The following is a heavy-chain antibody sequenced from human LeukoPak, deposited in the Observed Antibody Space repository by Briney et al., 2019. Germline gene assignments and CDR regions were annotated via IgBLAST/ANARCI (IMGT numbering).Heavy chain of an antibody. CDR3: ARHRAPAGRTYYFYYGMDV. J-gene: IGHJ6*02. Sequence: SETLSLTCAVYGGSFSGYYWSWIRQPPGKGLEWIGEINHSGSTNYNPSLKSRVTISVDTSKNQFSLKLSSVTAADTAVYYCARHRAPAGRTYYFYYGMDVWGQGTTVTVSS. V-gene: IGHV4-34*01. D-gene: IGHD2-2*01. CDR2: INHSGST. CDR1: GGSFSGYY.